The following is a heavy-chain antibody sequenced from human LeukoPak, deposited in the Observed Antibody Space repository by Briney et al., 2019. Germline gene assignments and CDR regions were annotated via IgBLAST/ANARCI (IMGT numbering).Heavy chain of an antibody. V-gene: IGHV3-23*01. Sequence: PAESLRLSCAASGFTFSSYGMSCVRHPPRKGLEWVSSISGSGGTTYYADSVKGRYTISSDNTKNTLYLQMEGQGADDTGVYSCAKDPPSVMANAFHIWGQGTMVTVS. CDR3: AKDPPSVMANAFHI. CDR2: ISGSGGTT. CDR1: GFTFSSYG. D-gene: IGHD3-16*01. J-gene: IGHJ3*02.